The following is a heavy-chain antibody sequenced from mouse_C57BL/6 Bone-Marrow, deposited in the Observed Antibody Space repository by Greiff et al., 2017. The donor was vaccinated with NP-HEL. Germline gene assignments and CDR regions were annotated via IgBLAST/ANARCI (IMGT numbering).Heavy chain of an antibody. CDR3: AGGSGYAFAY. CDR1: GYTFTSYW. D-gene: IGHD3-2*02. CDR2: IDPSDSYT. J-gene: IGHJ3*01. V-gene: IGHV1-59*01. Sequence: QVQLKQPGAELVRPGTSVKLSCKASGYTFTSYWMHWVKQRPGQGLEWIGVIDPSDSYTNYNQKFKGKATLTVDTSSSTAYMQLSSLTSEDSAVYYCAGGSGYAFAYWGQGTLVTVSA.